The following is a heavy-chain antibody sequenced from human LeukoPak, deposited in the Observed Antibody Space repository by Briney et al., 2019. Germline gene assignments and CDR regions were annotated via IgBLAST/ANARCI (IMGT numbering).Heavy chain of an antibody. CDR3: ARLALDALTQVYYYYMDV. V-gene: IGHV5-51*01. D-gene: IGHD3-3*02. J-gene: IGHJ6*03. CDR2: IYPGDSDT. Sequence: GESLKISCKGSGYSFTSYWIGWVRQMPGKGLEWMGIIYPGDSDTRYSPSFQGQVTISADKSISTAYLQWSSLKASDTAMYYCARLALDALTQVYYYYMDVWGKGTTVTISS. CDR1: GYSFTSYW.